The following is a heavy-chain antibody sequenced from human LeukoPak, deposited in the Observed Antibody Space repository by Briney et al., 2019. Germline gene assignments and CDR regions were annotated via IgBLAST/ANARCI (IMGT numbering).Heavy chain of an antibody. Sequence: SETLSLTCSVSGVSISAYYWSWIRQPPGKGLEWIGYIYYSGSTYYNPSLKSRVTISVDTSKNQFSLKLSSVTAADTAVYYCARGELISLGYWGQGTLVTVSS. D-gene: IGHD2/OR15-2a*01. CDR3: ARGELISLGY. CDR1: GVSISAYY. V-gene: IGHV4-30-4*01. CDR2: IYYSGST. J-gene: IGHJ4*02.